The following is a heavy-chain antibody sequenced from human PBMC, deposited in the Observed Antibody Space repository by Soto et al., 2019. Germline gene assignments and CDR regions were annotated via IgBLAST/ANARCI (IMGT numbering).Heavy chain of an antibody. CDR3: ARGRWVATTAYYYLDH. D-gene: IGHD5-12*01. CDR2: INAGNGKT. V-gene: IGHV1-3*01. CDR1: GYTFTDYA. J-gene: IGHJ4*02. Sequence: QVQLVQSGAEVKKPGASVKVSCKASGYTFTDYALHWVRQAPGQRLEWMGWINAGNGKTKYSQNFQGRVTVTRDAPARTGYGELSSLRYEDTAMYYCARGRWVATTAYYYLDHWGQGTLVTVSS.